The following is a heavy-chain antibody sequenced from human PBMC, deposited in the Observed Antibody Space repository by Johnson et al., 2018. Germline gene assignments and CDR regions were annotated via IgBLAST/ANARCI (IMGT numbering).Heavy chain of an antibody. J-gene: IGHJ3*02. CDR1: GFTFSSYA. CDR2: ISYDGSNK. CDR3: ARDWVVVAATDAFDI. V-gene: IGHV3-30-3*01. Sequence: QVQLVESGGGVVQPGRSXRLSCAASGFTFSSYAMHWVRQAPGKGLEWVAVISYDGSNKYYADSVKGRFTISRDNSKNTLYLQMNSLRAEDTAVYYCARDWVVVAATDAFDIWGQGTMVTVSS. D-gene: IGHD2-15*01.